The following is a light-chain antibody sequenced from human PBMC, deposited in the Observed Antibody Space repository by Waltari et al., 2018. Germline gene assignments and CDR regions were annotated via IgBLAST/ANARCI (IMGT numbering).Light chain of an antibody. CDR2: DAS. J-gene: IGKJ5*01. CDR1: QTVITY. V-gene: IGKV3-11*01. CDR3: QQRYKWPPIT. Sequence: EIVLTQSPATLSLSPGERATLSCRASQTVITYLAWYQQKPGQAPRLLIYDASNRATGVPARFSGSWSGTDFTLTISSLEPEDFAFYYCQQRYKWPPITFGQGTRLEIK.